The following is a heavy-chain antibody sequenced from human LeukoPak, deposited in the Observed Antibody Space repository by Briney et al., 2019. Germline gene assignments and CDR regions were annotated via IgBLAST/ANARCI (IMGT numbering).Heavy chain of an antibody. D-gene: IGHD3-9*01. CDR2: IGDDVVST. J-gene: IGHJ4*02. Sequence: GGSLRLSCAASGFTFSSHAMSWVRQAPGKGLEWVSAIGDDVVSTYYAESVKARFTISRDNSKNTLYLQMNSLRAEDTATYYCARDSPLLTVWGQGTLVTVSS. V-gene: IGHV3-23*01. CDR1: GFTFSSHA. CDR3: ARDSPLLTV.